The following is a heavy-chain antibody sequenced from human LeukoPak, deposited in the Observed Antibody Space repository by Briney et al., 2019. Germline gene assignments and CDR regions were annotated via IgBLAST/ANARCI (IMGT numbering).Heavy chain of an antibody. J-gene: IGHJ4*02. V-gene: IGHV3-30*03. D-gene: IGHD3-10*01. CDR1: GFTFSSYG. Sequence: GGSLRLSCATSGFTFSSYGMHWVRQVPGKGLEWVAVISKDAKSNYHVDSVKGRFTISRDNSKNTLYLQMNSLRVEDTAVYYCARVGVWFGEFSGVDYWGQGTLVTVSS. CDR3: ARVGVWFGEFSGVDY. CDR2: ISKDAKSN.